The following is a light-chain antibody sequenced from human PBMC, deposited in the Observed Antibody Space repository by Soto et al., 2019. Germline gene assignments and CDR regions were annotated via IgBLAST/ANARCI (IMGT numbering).Light chain of an antibody. CDR3: QQHADWPLT. Sequence: IVMTQSPATLSLSPGERATLSCRASQSVSSNLAWYQQKPGQAPRPVIYGASTRATGIPARFSGSGSGTEFTLTISSLQSEDFAVYYCQQHADWPLTFGGGTKVDI. J-gene: IGKJ4*01. CDR1: QSVSSN. CDR2: GAS. V-gene: IGKV3-15*01.